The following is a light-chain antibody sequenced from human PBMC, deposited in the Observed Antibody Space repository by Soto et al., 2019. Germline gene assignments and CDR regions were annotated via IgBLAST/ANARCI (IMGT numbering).Light chain of an antibody. V-gene: IGKV1-39*01. Sequence: IQMTQSPSTLPASVGDRVTITCRASQSVSDWLAWYQQKPGKAPKLLIYTTSTLQSEVPSRFSGSGSETDFTLTISSLQPEDFATYYCQQSYSTPLTFGGGTKVDIK. J-gene: IGKJ4*01. CDR2: TTS. CDR3: QQSYSTPLT. CDR1: QSVSDW.